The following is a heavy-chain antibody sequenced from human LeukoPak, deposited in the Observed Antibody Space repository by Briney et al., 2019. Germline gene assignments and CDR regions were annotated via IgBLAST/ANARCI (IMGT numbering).Heavy chain of an antibody. Sequence: GRSLRLSCAASGFTFDDYAMHWVRQAPGKGLEWVSLINWDGGSTYYADSVKGRFTISRDNSKNSLYLQMNSLRAEDTALYYCAKGSRVAHPYYMDVWGKGTTVTVSS. CDR3: AKGSRVAHPYYMDV. CDR2: INWDGGST. V-gene: IGHV3-43D*04. D-gene: IGHD3-3*01. J-gene: IGHJ6*03. CDR1: GFTFDDYA.